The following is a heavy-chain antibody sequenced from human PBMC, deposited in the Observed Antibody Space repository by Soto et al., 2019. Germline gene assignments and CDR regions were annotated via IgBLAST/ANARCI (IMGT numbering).Heavy chain of an antibody. Sequence: GESLKISCKGSGYSFTSYWIGWVRQMPGKGLEWMGIIYPGDSDTRYSPSFQGQVTISADKSISTAYLQWSSLKASDTAMYYCERQIYYIGSSGYYPDYWGQRTLVTVSS. CDR2: IYPGDSDT. J-gene: IGHJ4*02. CDR3: ERQIYYIGSSGYYPDY. D-gene: IGHD3-22*01. CDR1: GYSFTSYW. V-gene: IGHV5-51*01.